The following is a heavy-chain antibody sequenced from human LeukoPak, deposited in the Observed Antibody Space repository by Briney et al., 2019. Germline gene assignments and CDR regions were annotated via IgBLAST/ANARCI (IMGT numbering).Heavy chain of an antibody. CDR2: ISGSGGST. J-gene: IGHJ4*02. D-gene: IGHD2-2*01. CDR1: GFTFSSYA. Sequence: GGSLRLSCAASGFTFSSYAMSWVRQAPGKGLEWVSAISGSGGSTYYADSVKGRFTISRDNSKNTLYLQMNSLRAEDTAVYYCASDSLPGPYAQLLDYWGQGTLVTVSS. V-gene: IGHV3-23*01. CDR3: ASDSLPGPYAQLLDY.